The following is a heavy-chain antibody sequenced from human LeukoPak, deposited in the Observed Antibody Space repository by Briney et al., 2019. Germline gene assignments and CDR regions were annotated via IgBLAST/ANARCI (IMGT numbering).Heavy chain of an antibody. V-gene: IGHV3-48*04. J-gene: IGHJ4*02. CDR2: ISSSSAI. Sequence: TGGSLRLSCAASGFTFSSYAMSWVRQAPGKGLEWVSYISSSSAIYYADSVKGRFTISRDNAKNSLYLQMNSLRAEDTAVYYCARTLLYWGQGTLVTVSS. CDR1: GFTFSSYA. CDR3: ARTLLY.